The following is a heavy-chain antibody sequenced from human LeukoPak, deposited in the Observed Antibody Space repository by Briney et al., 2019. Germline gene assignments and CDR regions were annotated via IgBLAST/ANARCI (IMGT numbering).Heavy chain of an antibody. D-gene: IGHD4-17*01. J-gene: IGHJ4*02. CDR1: GGTFSSYA. V-gene: IGHV1-69*13. CDR2: IIPIFGTA. Sequence: ASVKVSCKASGGTFSSYAISWVRQAPGQGLEWMGGIIPIFGTANYAQKFQGRVTITADESTSTAYMELSSLRSEDTAVYYCSLGISDYGDYFRTFDYWGQETLVTVSS. CDR3: SLGISDYGDYFRTFDY.